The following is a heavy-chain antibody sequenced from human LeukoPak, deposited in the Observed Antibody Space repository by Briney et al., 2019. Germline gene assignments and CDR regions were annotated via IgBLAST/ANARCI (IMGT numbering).Heavy chain of an antibody. CDR1: GGSIGGHTFY. J-gene: IGHJ3*02. CDR3: ARLTALAGHRGAFDI. V-gene: IGHV4-39*01. CDR2: IYYNGNT. Sequence: SETLTLTCNVSGGSIGGHTFYWDWIRQPPGKGLEWIATIYYNGNTFYNPSLKSRVAISIDMSKSQFSLHLSSVSAADTAVYYCARLTALAGHRGAFDIWGPGTMVTVSS. D-gene: IGHD6-19*01.